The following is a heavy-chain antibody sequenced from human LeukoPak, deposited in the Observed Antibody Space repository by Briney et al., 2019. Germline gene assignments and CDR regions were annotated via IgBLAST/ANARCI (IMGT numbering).Heavy chain of an antibody. J-gene: IGHJ5*02. Sequence: SETLSLTCAVSGYSISSGYYWGWIRQPPGKGLEWIGSIYHSGSTYYNPSLKSRVTISVDTSKNQFSLKLSSVTAADTAVYYCARRRGSAKELDPWGQGTLVTVSS. CDR1: GYSISSGYY. V-gene: IGHV4-38-2*01. D-gene: IGHD1-26*01. CDR3: ARRRGSAKELDP. CDR2: IYHSGST.